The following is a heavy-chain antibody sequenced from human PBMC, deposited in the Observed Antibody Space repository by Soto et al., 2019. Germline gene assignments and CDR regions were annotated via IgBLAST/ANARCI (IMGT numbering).Heavy chain of an antibody. CDR2: ISYDGSNK. CDR1: GFSFSSYC. CDR3: AKEVFRGDPFDY. D-gene: IGHD7-27*01. J-gene: IGHJ4*02. V-gene: IGHV3-30*18. Sequence: LRLSCAASGFSFSSYCRHWVRQAPGKGLEWVAVISYDGSNKYYADSVKGRFTISRDNSKNTLYLQMNSLRAEDTAVYYCAKEVFRGDPFDYWGQGTLVTVSS.